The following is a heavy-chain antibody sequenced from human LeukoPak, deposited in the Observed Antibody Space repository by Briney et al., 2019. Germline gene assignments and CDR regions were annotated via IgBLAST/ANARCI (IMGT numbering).Heavy chain of an antibody. CDR1: GYTFTSYY. J-gene: IGHJ5*02. V-gene: IGHV1-2*02. Sequence: ASVKVSCKASGYTFTSYYMHWVRQAPGQGLEWMGWINPNSGGTNYAQKFQGRVTMTRDTSISTAYMELSRLRSDDTAVYYCARGSSGWYTTSWFDPWGQGTLVTVSS. CDR2: INPNSGGT. D-gene: IGHD6-19*01. CDR3: ARGSSGWYTTSWFDP.